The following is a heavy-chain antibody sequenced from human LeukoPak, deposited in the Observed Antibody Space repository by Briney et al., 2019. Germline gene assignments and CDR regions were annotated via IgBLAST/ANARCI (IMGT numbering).Heavy chain of an antibody. CDR3: ARDKDVRGDYGSYFDH. J-gene: IGHJ4*02. CDR1: GFTFSSYW. CDR2: IKQDGSEK. D-gene: IGHD4-17*01. Sequence: GGSLRLSCAASGFTFSSYWMSWVRQAPGKGLEWVANIKQDGSEKYYMDSVKGRFTISRDNAKNSLYLQMNSLRAEDTAVYYCARDKDVRGDYGSYFDHWGQGTLVTVSS. V-gene: IGHV3-7*05.